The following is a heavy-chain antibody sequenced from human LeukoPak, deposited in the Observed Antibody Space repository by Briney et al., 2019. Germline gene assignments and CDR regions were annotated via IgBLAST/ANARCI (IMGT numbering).Heavy chain of an antibody. Sequence: GSLRLSCAASGFTFSSYSMNWVRPAPGKGLEWVSSISSSSSYIYYADSVKGRFTISRDNAKNSLYLQMNSLRAEDTAVYYCARGDGITGTRRLFDYWGQGTLVTVSS. V-gene: IGHV3-21*01. D-gene: IGHD1-20*01. J-gene: IGHJ4*02. CDR3: ARGDGITGTRRLFDY. CDR2: ISSSSSYI. CDR1: GFTFSSYS.